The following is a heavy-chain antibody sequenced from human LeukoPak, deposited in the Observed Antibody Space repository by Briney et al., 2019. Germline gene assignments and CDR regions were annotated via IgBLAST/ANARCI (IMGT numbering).Heavy chain of an antibody. CDR1: GDSITNYF. V-gene: IGHV4-59*13. Sequence: PSETLSLTCTVSGDSITNYFWSWIRQPPGKGLEWIGYIYYTGNTNYKPSLKSRVTISVDTSTNQFSLRLRSVTAADTAVYYCARGRVAYSAYYFDHWGRGTLVAVSS. CDR2: IYYTGNT. D-gene: IGHD2-15*01. CDR3: ARGRVAYSAYYFDH. J-gene: IGHJ4*02.